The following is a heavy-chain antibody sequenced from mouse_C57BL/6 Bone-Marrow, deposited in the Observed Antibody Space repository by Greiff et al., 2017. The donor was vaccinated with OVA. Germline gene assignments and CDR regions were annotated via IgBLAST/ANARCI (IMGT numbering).Heavy chain of an antibody. Sequence: VQLQQPGAELVKPGASVKMSCKASGYTFTSYWITWVKQRPGQGLEWIGDIYPGSGSTNYNEKFKSKATLTVDTSSSTAYMQLSSLTSEDSAVYYCARYRYYYGSSYYFDYWGQGTTLTVSS. D-gene: IGHD1-1*01. J-gene: IGHJ2*01. V-gene: IGHV1-55*01. CDR2: IYPGSGST. CDR3: ARYRYYYGSSYYFDY. CDR1: GYTFTSYW.